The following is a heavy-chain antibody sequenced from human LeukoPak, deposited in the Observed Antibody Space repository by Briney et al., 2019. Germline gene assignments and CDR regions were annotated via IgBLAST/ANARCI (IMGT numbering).Heavy chain of an antibody. CDR2: IIPILGIA. CDR3: ARDNSGGNYGDYDSGDFDY. J-gene: IGHJ4*02. Sequence: ASVKVSCKASGGTFSSYAIGWVRQAPGQGLEWMGRIIPILGIANYAQKFQGRVTITADKSTSTAYMELSSLRSEDTAVYYCARDNSGGNYGDYDSGDFDYWGQGTLVTVSS. CDR1: GGTFSSYA. D-gene: IGHD4-17*01. V-gene: IGHV1-69*04.